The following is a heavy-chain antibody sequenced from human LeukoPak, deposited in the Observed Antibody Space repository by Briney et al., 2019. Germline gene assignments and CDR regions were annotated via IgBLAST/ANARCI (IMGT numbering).Heavy chain of an antibody. CDR2: INSDGRTT. CDR3: ARSGAPLRDGGKCDY. Sequence: QPGGSLRLSCAASGFTFSSYWMHWVRQAPGKGLVWVSRINSDGRTTTYADSVKGRFTISRDNSENTLYLQMNGLRVDDTAVYYCARSGAPLRDGGKCDYWGQGTLVTVSS. D-gene: IGHD4-23*01. V-gene: IGHV3-74*01. CDR1: GFTFSSYW. J-gene: IGHJ4*02.